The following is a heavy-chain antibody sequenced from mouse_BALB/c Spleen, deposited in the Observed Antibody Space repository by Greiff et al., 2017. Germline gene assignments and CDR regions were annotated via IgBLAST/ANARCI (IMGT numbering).Heavy chain of an antibody. CDR3: TNTVYYDYLVY. CDR2: INPSTGYT. D-gene: IGHD2-4*01. J-gene: IGHJ2*01. Sequence: VQLQQSGAELAKPGASVKMSCKASGYTFTSYWMHWVKQRPGQGLEWIGYINPSTGYTEYNQKFKDKATLTADKSSSTAYMQLSSLTSEDSAVYYCTNTVYYDYLVYGGRGPTLTVSS. V-gene: IGHV1-7*01. CDR1: GYTFTSYW.